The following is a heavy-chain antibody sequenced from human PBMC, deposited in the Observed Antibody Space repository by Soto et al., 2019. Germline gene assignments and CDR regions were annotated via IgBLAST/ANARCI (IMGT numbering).Heavy chain of an antibody. D-gene: IGHD1-26*01. CDR2: ITGSSSYI. CDR1: GFTFSSYA. CDR3: ARTSPSYSYYHIDL. J-gene: IGHJ6*02. V-gene: IGHV3-21*06. Sequence: PGGSLRLSCSASGFTFSSYAMHWVRQAPGKGLEWVSSITGSSSYIFYADSMKGRFTISRDNARNSLYLQLNSLRVEDTAVYYCARTSPSYSYYHIDLWGQGTMVTVSS.